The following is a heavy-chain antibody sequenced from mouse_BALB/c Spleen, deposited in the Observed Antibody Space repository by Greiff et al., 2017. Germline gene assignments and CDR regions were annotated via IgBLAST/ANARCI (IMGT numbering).Heavy chain of an antibody. Sequence: EVQLQESGPGLVKPSQSLSLTCTVTGYSITSDYAWNWIRQFPGNKLEWMGYISYSGSTSYNPSLKSRISITRDTSKNQFFLQLNSVTTEDTATYYCAREGLLRNYAMDYWGQGTSVTVSS. CDR3: AREGLLRNYAMDY. V-gene: IGHV3-2*02. CDR2: ISYSGST. J-gene: IGHJ4*01. CDR1: GYSITSDYA. D-gene: IGHD1-1*01.